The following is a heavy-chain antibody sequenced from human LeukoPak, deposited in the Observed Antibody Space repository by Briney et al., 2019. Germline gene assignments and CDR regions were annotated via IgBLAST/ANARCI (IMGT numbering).Heavy chain of an antibody. CDR1: GDSIRSYH. Sequence: SETLFLTCSVPGDSIRSYHWSWIRQPPGKVLERIGYIYYSGSTNYNPSLKSRVTISVDTSKNQFSLKLSSVTAADTAVYYCARGPRRDGYNHIDYWGQGTMVTVSS. CDR2: IYYSGST. J-gene: IGHJ3*01. D-gene: IGHD5-24*01. V-gene: IGHV4-59*13. CDR3: ARGPRRDGYNHIDY.